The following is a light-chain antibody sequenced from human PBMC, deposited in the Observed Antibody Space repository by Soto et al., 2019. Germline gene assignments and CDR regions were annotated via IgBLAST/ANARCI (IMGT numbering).Light chain of an antibody. CDR1: RSLRHSDGNTY. CDR2: KVS. V-gene: IGKV2-30*02. CDR3: MQHTHWPHT. Sequence: DVVMTQSPLSLPVTLGQAASISCRSSRSLRHSDGNTYLQWLQQRPGQSPSRLIYKVSDRDSGVADRFSGSGSGTDVTLIMSRVEAQDVEVYYCMQHTHWPHTFAQGTKLEIK. J-gene: IGKJ2*01.